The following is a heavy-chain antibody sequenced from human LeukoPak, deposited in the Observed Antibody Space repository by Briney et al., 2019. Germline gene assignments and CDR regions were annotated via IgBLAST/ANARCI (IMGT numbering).Heavy chain of an antibody. CDR1: GGSMSNDY. J-gene: IGHJ4*02. CDR3: ARTSLADY. CDR2: IYYSGST. Sequence: NPSESLSLTCTVSGGSMSNDYGSWIRQPPGRGLEWIGYIYYSGSTNSNPSLKTRVTISVDTPKNQFSLKLTSVTAADTAVYYCARTSLADYWGQGTLVPVSS. V-gene: IGHV4-59*01.